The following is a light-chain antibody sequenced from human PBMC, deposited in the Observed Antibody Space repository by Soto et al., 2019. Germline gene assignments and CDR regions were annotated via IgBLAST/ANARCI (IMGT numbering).Light chain of an antibody. J-gene: IGKJ1*01. V-gene: IGKV3-20*01. CDR3: QQYFSPPLT. CDR2: GAS. CDR1: QTLTNSY. Sequence: IVFTEFPGTLSLSPREKAPPSRRASQTLTNSYLAWYQQKPGQAPKLLISGASSRATGIPDRFSGSGSGTDFTLTISRLEPEDFASYYCQQYFSPPLTFGQGTKVDIK.